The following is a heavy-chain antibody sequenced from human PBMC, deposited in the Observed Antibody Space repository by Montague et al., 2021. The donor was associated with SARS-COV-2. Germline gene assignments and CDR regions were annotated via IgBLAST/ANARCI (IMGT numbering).Heavy chain of an antibody. D-gene: IGHD6-19*01. CDR1: GGSTSSTSFF. V-gene: IGHV4-39*01. J-gene: IGHJ4*02. Sequence: SETLSLTCSVSGGSTSSTSFFWAWIRQPPGKGLEWVGSMYSSGTTXYNPSLKSRVTISGDTSRNQLSVRLSSVTAADTAVYYCARSTSGWFIYWGQGTLVTVSS. CDR2: MYSSGTT. CDR3: ARSTSGWFIY.